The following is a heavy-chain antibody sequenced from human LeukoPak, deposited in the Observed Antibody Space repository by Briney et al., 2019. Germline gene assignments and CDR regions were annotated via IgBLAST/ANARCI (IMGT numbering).Heavy chain of an antibody. J-gene: IGHJ4*02. D-gene: IGHD3-22*01. CDR2: IIPIFGIA. V-gene: IGHV1-69*04. CDR3: AVESSGYYYGGGVFDY. Sequence: ASVKVSCKAPGGTFSSYAISWVRQAPGQGLEWMGRIIPIFGIANYAQKFQGRVTITADKSTSTAYMEQSSLRSEDTAVYYCAVESSGYYYGGGVFDYWGQGTLVTVSS. CDR1: GGTFSSYA.